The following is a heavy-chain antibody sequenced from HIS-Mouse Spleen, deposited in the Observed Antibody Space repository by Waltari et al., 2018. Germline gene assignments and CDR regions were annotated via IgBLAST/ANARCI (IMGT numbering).Heavy chain of an antibody. Sequence: QVTLRESGPALVKPTQTLTLTCTLPGFSLTTSGMCGSWIRQPPGKALEWLARIDWDDDKYYSTSLKTRLTISKDTSKNQVVLTMTNMDPVDTATYYCARIAEGYSSGWYAFDYWGQGTLVTVSS. V-gene: IGHV2-70*15. D-gene: IGHD6-19*01. CDR2: IDWDDDK. J-gene: IGHJ4*02. CDR3: ARIAEGYSSGWYAFDY. CDR1: GFSLTTSGMC.